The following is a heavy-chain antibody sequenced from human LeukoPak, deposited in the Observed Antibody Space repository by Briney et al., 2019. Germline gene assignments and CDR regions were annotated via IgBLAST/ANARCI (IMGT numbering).Heavy chain of an antibody. CDR2: IYYSGST. V-gene: IGHV4-59*01. CDR1: GGSISSYY. Sequence: SETLSLTCTVSGGSISSYYWNWIRQLPGKGLEWIGFIYYSGSTNYNPSLKSRVTMSVDTSKNQVSLKLISVTAADTAVYYCAREGYSSSWYGLGSYYYYYMDVWGKGTTVTISS. D-gene: IGHD6-13*01. J-gene: IGHJ6*03. CDR3: AREGYSSSWYGLGSYYYYYMDV.